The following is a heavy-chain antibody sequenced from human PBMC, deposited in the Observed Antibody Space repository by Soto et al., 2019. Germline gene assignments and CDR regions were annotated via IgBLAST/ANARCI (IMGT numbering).Heavy chain of an antibody. CDR2: INPKIGAA. D-gene: IGHD3-9*01. V-gene: IGHV1-2*02. Sequence: ASVNVSCKTSGYIFADYHIHWVRQAPGQGLQWMGYINPKIGAADIPQIFKGRVTMTRATSFNLVYMEVSGLMSDDTAVYYCARDARGTRGFDETDIWGNGNTVTVSS. J-gene: IGHJ6*04. CDR3: ARDARGTRGFDETDI. CDR1: GYIFADYH.